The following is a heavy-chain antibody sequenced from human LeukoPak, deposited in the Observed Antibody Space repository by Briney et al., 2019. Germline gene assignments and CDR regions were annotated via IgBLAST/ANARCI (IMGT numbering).Heavy chain of an antibody. Sequence: GASVKVSCKASGYTFSSYYMHWVRQAPGQGLEWMGIINPSGGSTSYAQKFQGRVTMTRDTSTSTVYMELSSLRSGDTAVYYCARASGAGGMLYGPDYWGQGTLVTVSS. V-gene: IGHV1-46*01. CDR3: ARASGAGGMLYGPDY. CDR2: INPSGGST. D-gene: IGHD2-8*01. CDR1: GYTFSSYY. J-gene: IGHJ4*02.